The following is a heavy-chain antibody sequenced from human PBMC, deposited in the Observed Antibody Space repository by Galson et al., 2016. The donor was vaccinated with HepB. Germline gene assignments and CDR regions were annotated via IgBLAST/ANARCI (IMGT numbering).Heavy chain of an antibody. CDR2: VWQDGSNK. J-gene: IGHJ3*02. V-gene: IGHV3-33*01. Sequence: SLRLSCAASGVTLSPYGMHWVRQAPGKGLEWVAVVWQDGSNKVYADSVKGRFTISRDDSRSTVYLQMNSLRAEDTAVYYCARSDAFDIWGQGTMVTVSS. CDR1: GVTLSPYG. CDR3: ARSDAFDI.